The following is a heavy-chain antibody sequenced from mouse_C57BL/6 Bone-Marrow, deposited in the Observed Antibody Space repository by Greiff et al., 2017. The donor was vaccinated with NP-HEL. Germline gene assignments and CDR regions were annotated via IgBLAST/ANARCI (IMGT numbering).Heavy chain of an antibody. CDR1: GFTFSDYG. V-gene: IGHV5-17*01. J-gene: IGHJ4*01. D-gene: IGHD3-3*01. CDR3: ARRDVGYAMDY. CDR2: ISSGSSTI. Sequence: EVKLVESGGGLVKPGGSLKLSCAASGFTFSDYGMHWVRQAPEKGLEWVAYISSGSSTIYYADTVKGRFTISRDNAKNTLFLQMTSLRSEDTAMYYCARRDVGYAMDYWGQGTSVTVSS.